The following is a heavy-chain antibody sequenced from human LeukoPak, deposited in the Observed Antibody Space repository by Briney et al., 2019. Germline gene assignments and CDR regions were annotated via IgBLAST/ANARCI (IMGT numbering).Heavy chain of an antibody. CDR2: INPNSGGT. J-gene: IGHJ6*03. CDR1: GYTLTGYY. Sequence: ASVEVSCKASGYTLTGYYMHWVRQAPGQGLEWMGWINPNSGGTNYAQKFQGRVTMTRDTSISTAYMELSRLRSDDTAVYYCARDRDLYYYYYMDVWGKGTTVTVSS. V-gene: IGHV1-2*02. CDR3: ARDRDLYYYYYMDV.